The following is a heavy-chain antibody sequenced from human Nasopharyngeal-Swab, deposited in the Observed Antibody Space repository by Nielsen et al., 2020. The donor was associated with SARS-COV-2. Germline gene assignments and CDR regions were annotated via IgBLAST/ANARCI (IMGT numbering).Heavy chain of an antibody. J-gene: IGHJ4*02. CDR1: GYTFTTYS. CDR2: INPNDGST. D-gene: IGHD3-10*01. V-gene: IGHV1-46*01. CDR3: ARVRWFGEFSF. Sequence: ASVKVSCKTSGYTFTTYSMHWVRQAPGQGLEWMGIINPNDGSTSNAQNFQGRVTVTSDTSTSTVYMELSSLRSEDTAVYYCARVRWFGEFSFWGQGTVVTVSS.